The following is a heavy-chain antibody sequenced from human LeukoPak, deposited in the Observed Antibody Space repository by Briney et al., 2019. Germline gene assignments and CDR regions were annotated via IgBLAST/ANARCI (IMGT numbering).Heavy chain of an antibody. CDR1: GFTFGSYG. CDR2: ISYDGSNK. Sequence: EGSLRLSCAASGFTFGSYGMHWVRQAPGKGLEWVAVISYDGSNKYYADSVKGRFTISRDNSKNTLYLQMNSLRAEDTAVYYCAKRMGYSGSPEEAFDIWGQGTMVTVSS. D-gene: IGHD1-26*01. J-gene: IGHJ3*02. CDR3: AKRMGYSGSPEEAFDI. V-gene: IGHV3-30*18.